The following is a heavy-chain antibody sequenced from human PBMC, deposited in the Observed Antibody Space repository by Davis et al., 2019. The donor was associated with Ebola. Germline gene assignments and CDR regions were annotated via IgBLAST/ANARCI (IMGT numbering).Heavy chain of an antibody. V-gene: IGHV1-69*13. CDR3: ATERRNSDKYGMDV. D-gene: IGHD1-1*01. Sequence: SVKVSCKASGGTFNNYAVSWVRQAPGQGLEWMGGIIPIFGAANYAQKFQGRVTITADESMSTAYMELSSLRSEDTAVYYCATERRNSDKYGMDVWGQGTTVTVS. CDR1: GGTFNNYA. CDR2: IIPIFGAA. J-gene: IGHJ6*02.